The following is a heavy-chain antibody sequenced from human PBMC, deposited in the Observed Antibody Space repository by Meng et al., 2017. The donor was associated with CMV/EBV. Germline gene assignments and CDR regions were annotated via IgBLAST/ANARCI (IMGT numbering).Heavy chain of an antibody. CDR2: TYYRSKWYN. Sequence: LRLSCALSGDSVSSNSAAWNWIRQSPSRGLEWLGRTYYRSKWYNDYAVSVKSRITINTDTSKNQFSLQLNSVTPEDTAVYYCARDLIEMATPFDYWGQGTLVTVSS. CDR1: GDSVSSNSAA. D-gene: IGHD5-24*01. CDR3: ARDLIEMATPFDY. V-gene: IGHV6-1*01. J-gene: IGHJ4*02.